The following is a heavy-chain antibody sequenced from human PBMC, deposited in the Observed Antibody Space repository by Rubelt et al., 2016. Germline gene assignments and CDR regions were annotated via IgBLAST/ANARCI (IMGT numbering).Heavy chain of an antibody. CDR2: TSHDGRNK. CDR1: FV. CDR3: AKGYCSSTNCYGAACDY. V-gene: IGHV3-30*18. D-gene: IGHD2-2*01. Sequence: FVMFWVRQAPGKGLEWVAVTSHDGRNKYYADPVKGRFTISRDNSTNTLDLQMNSLRAEDTAVYYCAKGYCSSTNCYGAACDYWGQGTLVTVSS. J-gene: IGHJ4*02.